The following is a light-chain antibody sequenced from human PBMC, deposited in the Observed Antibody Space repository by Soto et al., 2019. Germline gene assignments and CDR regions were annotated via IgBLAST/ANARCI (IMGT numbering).Light chain of an antibody. Sequence: QSVLTQPPSASGTPGQRVTISCSGSSSNIGSNYVYWYQQLPGTAPKVFIFRDNQRPSGVPERLSGSKSGTSASLAISGIRSEDEADYYCAAWDDSLSGHYVFGTGTKVTVL. J-gene: IGLJ1*01. V-gene: IGLV1-47*01. CDR3: AAWDDSLSGHYV. CDR1: SSNIGSNY. CDR2: RDN.